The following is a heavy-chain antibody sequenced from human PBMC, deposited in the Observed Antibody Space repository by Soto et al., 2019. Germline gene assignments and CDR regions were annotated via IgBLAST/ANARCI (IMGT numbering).Heavy chain of an antibody. CDR2: IYHSGNT. CDR1: GGSISSSNW. J-gene: IGHJ5*02. D-gene: IGHD4-17*01. CDR3: ARLDFGTVTSSP. Sequence: QVQLQESGPGLVKPSGTLSLTCAVSGGSISSSNWWSWVRQSPGKGLGWIGEIYHSGNTNYNPSLKGRATLAVDKSKNQFSLKLSSVTAADTAVYYCARLDFGTVTSSPWGQGTLVTVSS. V-gene: IGHV4-4*02.